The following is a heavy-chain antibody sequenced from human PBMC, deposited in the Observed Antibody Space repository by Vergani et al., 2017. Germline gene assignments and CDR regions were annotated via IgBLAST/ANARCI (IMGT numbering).Heavy chain of an antibody. D-gene: IGHD3-10*01. CDR1: GFTFSSYS. Sequence: EVQLVESGGGLVKPGGSLRLSCAASGFTFSSYSMNWVRQAPGKGLEWVSSISSSSSYIYYADSVKGRFTISRDNAKNSLYLQMNSLRGEDTAVYYCARIFGRFGELPHYYYYYGMDVWGQGTTVTVSS. J-gene: IGHJ6*02. CDR3: ARIFGRFGELPHYYYYYGMDV. CDR2: ISSSSSYI. V-gene: IGHV3-21*01.